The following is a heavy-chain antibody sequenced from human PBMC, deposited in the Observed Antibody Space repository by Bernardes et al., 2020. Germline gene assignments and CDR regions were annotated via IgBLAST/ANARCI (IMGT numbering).Heavy chain of an antibody. CDR2: IDWDDDK. CDR3: ARITGGEGWFDP. J-gene: IGHJ5*02. CDR1: GFSLSTSGMC. V-gene: IGHV2-70*11. Sequence: SGPTLVKPTQTLTLTCTFSGFSLSTSGMCVSWIRQPPGKALEWLARIDWDDDKYYSTSLKTRLTIPKDTSKNQVVLTMTNMDPVDTATYYCARITGGEGWFDPWGQGTLVNVSS. D-gene: IGHD1-1*01.